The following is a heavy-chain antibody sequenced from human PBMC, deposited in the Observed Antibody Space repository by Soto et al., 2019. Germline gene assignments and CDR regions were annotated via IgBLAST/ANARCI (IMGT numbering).Heavy chain of an antibody. CDR3: ARDVGWDQLLGL. V-gene: IGHV3-33*01. CDR2: IWHDGSQK. D-gene: IGHD1-26*01. J-gene: IGHJ4*02. Sequence: QVQLVESGGGVVQPGRSLRLSCTASGFTFRNHGMHWVRQAPGKGLEWVAVIWHDGSQKFYADSVEGRFTISRDDSKNTLSLQMNNLRAEDTAVYFCARDVGWDQLLGLWGQGTLVTVSS. CDR1: GFTFRNHG.